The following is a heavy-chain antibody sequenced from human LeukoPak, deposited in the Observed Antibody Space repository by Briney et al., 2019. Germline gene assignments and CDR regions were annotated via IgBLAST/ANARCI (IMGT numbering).Heavy chain of an antibody. V-gene: IGHV4-34*01. Sequence: KPSETLSLTCTVSGGSISSYYWSWIRQPPGKGLEWIGEINHSGSTNYNPSLKSRDTISVDTSKNQFSLKLSSVTAADTAVYYCSRTYYDYVWGSYRPTRFDYWGQGTLVTVSS. D-gene: IGHD3-16*02. J-gene: IGHJ4*02. CDR3: SRTYYDYVWGSYRPTRFDY. CDR2: INHSGST. CDR1: GGSISSYY.